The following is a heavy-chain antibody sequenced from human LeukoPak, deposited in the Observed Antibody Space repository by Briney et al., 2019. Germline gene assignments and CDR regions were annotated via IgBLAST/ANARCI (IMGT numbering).Heavy chain of an antibody. J-gene: IGHJ4*02. D-gene: IGHD3-22*01. Sequence: GGSLRLSCAASGFTFSSYAISWVRQAPGKGLEWVSAISGSGGSTYYADSVKGRFTISRDNSKNTLYLQMNSLRAEDTAVYYCAKDSFHYYDSSGYDYWGQGTLVTVSS. CDR3: AKDSFHYYDSSGYDY. CDR1: GFTFSSYA. V-gene: IGHV3-23*01. CDR2: ISGSGGST.